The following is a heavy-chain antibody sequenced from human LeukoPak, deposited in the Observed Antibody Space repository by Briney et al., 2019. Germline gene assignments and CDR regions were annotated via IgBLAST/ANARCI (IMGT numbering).Heavy chain of an antibody. CDR1: GYSFTNYW. Sequence: GESLKISCKASGYSFTNYWIGWVRQMPGKGLEWMGIIHPGDSGTKYSPSFQDQVTMSVDESTTTAYLQWSSLRASDSAISYCARGGTYRYGSSDYWGQGTLVTVSS. D-gene: IGHD5-18*01. CDR2: IHPGDSGT. J-gene: IGHJ4*02. V-gene: IGHV5-51*01. CDR3: ARGGTYRYGSSDY.